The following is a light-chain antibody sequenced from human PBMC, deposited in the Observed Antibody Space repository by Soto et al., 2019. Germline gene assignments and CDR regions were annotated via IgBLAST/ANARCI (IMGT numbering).Light chain of an antibody. Sequence: DIVMTQSPDSLAVSLGERATINCKSSQSVLYSSNNKNYLAWYQQKPGQPPKLLIYWASTRESGVPDRFSGSGSGTDFTLTISRLQAEDVAVYYCQQYHSTPFTFGPGTKVDIK. V-gene: IGKV4-1*01. CDR2: WAS. CDR1: QSVLYSSNNKNY. J-gene: IGKJ3*01. CDR3: QQYHSTPFT.